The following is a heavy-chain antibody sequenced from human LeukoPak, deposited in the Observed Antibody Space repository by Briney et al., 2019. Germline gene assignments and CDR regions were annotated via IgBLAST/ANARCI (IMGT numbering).Heavy chain of an antibody. CDR1: GISFSSYS. D-gene: IGHD1-26*01. V-gene: IGHV3-21*01. CDR3: TRPPHYYADWYFDH. J-gene: IGHJ2*01. Sequence: GGSLKLSCAASGISFSSYSMNWVRQAPGKGLEWVASMSSTGYYIYYADSVKGRFTISRDNAKNSLFLQMNSLRAEDTAVYYCTRPPHYYADWYFDHWGRGTLVTVSS. CDR2: MSSTGYYI.